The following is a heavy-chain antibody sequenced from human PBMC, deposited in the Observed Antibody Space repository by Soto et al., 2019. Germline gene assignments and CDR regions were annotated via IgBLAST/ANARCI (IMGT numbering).Heavy chain of an antibody. CDR3: AKDVTPFEVGATTFDY. CDR1: GFTFSSYW. J-gene: IGHJ4*02. CDR2: IKQDGSEK. Sequence: PGGSLRLSCAASGFTFSSYWMSWVRQAPGKGLEWVANIKQDGSEKYYVDSVKGRFTISRDNAKNSLYLQMNSLRAEDTALYYCAKDVTPFEVGATTFDYWGRGTLVTVSS. V-gene: IGHV3-7*03. D-gene: IGHD1-26*01.